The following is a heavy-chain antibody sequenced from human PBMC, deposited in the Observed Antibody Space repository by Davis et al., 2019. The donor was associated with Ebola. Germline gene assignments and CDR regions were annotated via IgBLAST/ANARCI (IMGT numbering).Heavy chain of an antibody. V-gene: IGHV3-21*01. CDR3: ARVREGDFWSGDFDY. J-gene: IGHJ4*02. D-gene: IGHD3-3*01. Sequence: PGGSLRPSCAASGFTFSSYAMSWVRQAPGKGLEWVSSISSDSDYIYYADLAKGRFTISRDNAKNSLYLQMNSLRAEDTAVYYCARVREGDFWSGDFDYWGQGTLATVSS. CDR1: GFTFSSYA. CDR2: ISSDSDYI.